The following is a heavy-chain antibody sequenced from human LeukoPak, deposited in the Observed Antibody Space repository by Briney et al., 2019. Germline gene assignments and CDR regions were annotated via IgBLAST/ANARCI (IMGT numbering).Heavy chain of an antibody. CDR1: GGSISSSSYY. Sequence: SETLSLTCTVSGGSISSSSYYWGWIRQPPGKGLEWIGSMYYSGSTYYNPSLKSRVTISVDTSKNQFSLNLSSVPAADTAVYYCARLVYSSAHFDYWGQGTPVTVSS. D-gene: IGHD4-11*01. CDR3: ARLVYSSAHFDY. V-gene: IGHV4-39*01. J-gene: IGHJ4*02. CDR2: MYYSGST.